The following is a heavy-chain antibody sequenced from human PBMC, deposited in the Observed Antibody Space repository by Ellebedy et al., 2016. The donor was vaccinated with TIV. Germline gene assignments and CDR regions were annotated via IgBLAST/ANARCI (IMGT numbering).Heavy chain of an antibody. D-gene: IGHD3-10*01. V-gene: IGHV4-4*02. CDR1: GGSISSSNW. Sequence: SETLSLXCAVSGGSISSSNWWNWVRQSPGKGMEWIGETDHSGNTNYNPSLKSRVTISVDKSNNQFSLKLSSVTAADTAVYYCARGGSATDAFDIWGQGTMVTVSS. CDR3: ARGGSATDAFDI. CDR2: TDHSGNT. J-gene: IGHJ3*02.